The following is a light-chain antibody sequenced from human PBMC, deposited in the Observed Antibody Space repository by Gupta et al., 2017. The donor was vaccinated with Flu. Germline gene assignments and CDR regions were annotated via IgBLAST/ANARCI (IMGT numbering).Light chain of an antibody. V-gene: IGKV2-28*01. CDR2: LVS. CDR3: MQALQTPYT. Sequence: IVMTPSPLPLPLPPGEPASISCRSSQILLPSNGYNYLDWYLQKPGQSPQLLIYLVSNRAAGVPDRFSGSGSGTDCTRKISRVEAEDVGVYYSMQALQTPYTFGPGTKVDIK. CDR1: QILLPSNGYNY. J-gene: IGKJ3*01.